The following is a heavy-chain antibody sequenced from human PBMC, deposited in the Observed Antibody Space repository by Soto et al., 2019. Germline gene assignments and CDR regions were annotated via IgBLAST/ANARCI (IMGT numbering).Heavy chain of an antibody. CDR1: GYTFTSYD. Sequence: ASVKVSCKASGYTFTSYDINWVRQATGQGLEWMGWINPNNGNTGYAQKLQGRVTMTTNTSTSTAYMELRSLRSDDTAVYYCARGSAARPSAFDIWGQGTMVTVSS. J-gene: IGHJ3*02. CDR2: INPNNGNT. D-gene: IGHD6-25*01. CDR3: ARGSAARPSAFDI. V-gene: IGHV1-8*01.